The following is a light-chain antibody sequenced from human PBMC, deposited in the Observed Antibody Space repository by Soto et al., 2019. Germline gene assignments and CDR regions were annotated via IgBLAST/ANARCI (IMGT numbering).Light chain of an antibody. CDR1: QSISSY. V-gene: IGKV3-11*01. Sequence: EIVLTQSPATLSLSPGERATLSCRATQSISSYLAWYQQKPGQAPRLLFYDALNRATGIPARFSGSGSGTDFTLTISSLAPEDFAVYYCQQRSFFGGGTKVEIK. J-gene: IGKJ4*01. CDR2: DAL. CDR3: QQRSF.